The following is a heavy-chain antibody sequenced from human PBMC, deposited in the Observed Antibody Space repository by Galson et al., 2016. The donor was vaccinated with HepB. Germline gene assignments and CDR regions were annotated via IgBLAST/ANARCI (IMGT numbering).Heavy chain of an antibody. V-gene: IGHV3-33*06. J-gene: IGHJ5*02. CDR2: IWYDGSNK. CDR1: GFTFSSYG. D-gene: IGHD3-22*01. CDR3: AKAADYYDSSGYYYLNWFDP. Sequence: SLRLSCAASGFTFSSYGMHWVRQAPGKGLEWVAVIWYDGSNKYYADSVKGRFTISRVNSKNTLYLQMNSLRAEDTAVYYCAKAADYYDSSGYYYLNWFDPWGQGTLVTVSS.